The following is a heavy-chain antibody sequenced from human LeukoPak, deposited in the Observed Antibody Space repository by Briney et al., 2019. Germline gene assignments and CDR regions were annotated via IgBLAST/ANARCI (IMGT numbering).Heavy chain of an antibody. D-gene: IGHD5-18*01. CDR1: GGSISSNNW. V-gene: IGHV4-4*02. Sequence: SETLSLTCAVSGGSISSNNWWIWVRQSPEKGLEWIGEIYHDGSTDYNPSLKSRVTISMDKSKNQLSLKLNFVTAADTAVYYCARDRGGYTYSHDYWGQGTLVTVSS. CDR2: IYHDGST. J-gene: IGHJ4*02. CDR3: ARDRGGYTYSHDY.